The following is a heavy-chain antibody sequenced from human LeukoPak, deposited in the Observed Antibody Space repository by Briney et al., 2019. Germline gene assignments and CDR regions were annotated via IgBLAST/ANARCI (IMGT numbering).Heavy chain of an antibody. CDR3: ARGGRVAVDAFDI. Sequence: PSETLSLTCTVSGGSLSSYYWRWTRQPPGKGLEWIGNIFYTGSTFYNPSLKSRVTMSVDTSKNRFSLKLSSVTAADTAVYYCARGGRVAVDAFDIWGQGTMVTVSS. CDR1: GGSLSSYY. CDR2: IFYTGST. J-gene: IGHJ3*02. D-gene: IGHD2-15*01. V-gene: IGHV4-59*01.